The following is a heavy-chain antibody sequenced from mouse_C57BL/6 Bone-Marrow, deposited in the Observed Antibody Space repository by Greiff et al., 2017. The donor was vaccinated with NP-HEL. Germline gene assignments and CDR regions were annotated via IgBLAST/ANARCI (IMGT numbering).Heavy chain of an antibody. CDR1: GFNIKNTY. D-gene: IGHD1-1*01. CDR3: VLYYYGSSPLYYAMDY. Sequence: EVQLQQSVAELVRPGASVKLSCTASGFNIKNTYMHWVKQRPEQGLEWIGRIDPANGNTKYAPKFPGKATITADTSSNTAYLQLSSLTSEDTAIYYCVLYYYGSSPLYYAMDYWGQGTSVTVSS. V-gene: IGHV14-3*01. CDR2: IDPANGNT. J-gene: IGHJ4*01.